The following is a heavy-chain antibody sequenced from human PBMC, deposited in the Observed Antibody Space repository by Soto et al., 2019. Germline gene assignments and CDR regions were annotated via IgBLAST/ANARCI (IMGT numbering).Heavy chain of an antibody. Sequence: QVQLQESGPGLVKPSETLSLTCTVSGGSISSDSWSWVGQPPGKGLEWIGYVYYNGVTKYNPSLKSRVTISVDTSQNQYSLRLSSVTAADTAVYYCARRSKSTTGWHYFDLWGQGTLVTVSS. V-gene: IGHV4-59*01. D-gene: IGHD6-19*01. J-gene: IGHJ4*02. CDR2: VYYNGVT. CDR3: ARRSKSTTGWHYFDL. CDR1: GGSISSDS.